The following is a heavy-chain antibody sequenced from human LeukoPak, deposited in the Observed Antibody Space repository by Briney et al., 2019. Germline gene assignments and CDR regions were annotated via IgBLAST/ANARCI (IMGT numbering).Heavy chain of an antibody. CDR2: IWYDGSNK. CDR3: ARKDEWGYYYGMDV. V-gene: IGHV3-33*01. CDR1: GFTFSSSG. J-gene: IGHJ6*04. Sequence: GGSLRLSCAASGFTFSSSGMHWVRQAPGKGLEWVAVIWYDGSNKYYADSVKGRFTISRDNSKNTLYLQMNSLRAEDTAVYYCARKDEWGYYYGMDVWGKGATVTVSS. D-gene: IGHD7-27*01.